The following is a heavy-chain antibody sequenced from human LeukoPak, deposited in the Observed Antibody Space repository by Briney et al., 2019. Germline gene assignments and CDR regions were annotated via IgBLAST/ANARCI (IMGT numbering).Heavy chain of an antibody. CDR2: ISSSSSYI. V-gene: IGHV3-21*04. CDR1: GFTFSSYS. Sequence: GGSLRLSCAASGFTFSSYSMNWVRQAPGKGLEWVSSISSSSSYICYADSVKGRFTISRDNAKNSLYLQMNSLRAEDTAVYYCARVGYSYGPPEGYWGQGTLVTVSS. J-gene: IGHJ4*02. CDR3: ARVGYSYGPPEGY. D-gene: IGHD5-18*01.